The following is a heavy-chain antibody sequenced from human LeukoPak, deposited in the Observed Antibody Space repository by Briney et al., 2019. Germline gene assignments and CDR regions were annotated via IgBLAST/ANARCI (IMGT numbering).Heavy chain of an antibody. Sequence: GGSLRLSCTASAITFSRYWMSWVRQAPGQGLEWISYISSRSSTIYYADSVKGRFTISRDNAKNSLYLQMNSLRAEDTAVYYCARGCGSYNGWFDPWGQGTLVTVSS. D-gene: IGHD1-1*01. CDR2: ISSRSSTI. CDR1: AITFSRYW. J-gene: IGHJ5*02. CDR3: ARGCGSYNGWFDP. V-gene: IGHV3-48*04.